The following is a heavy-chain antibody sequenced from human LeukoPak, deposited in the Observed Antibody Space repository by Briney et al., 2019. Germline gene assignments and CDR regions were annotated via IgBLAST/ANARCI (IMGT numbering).Heavy chain of an antibody. CDR3: VGGGGENYDSSERAVDI. V-gene: IGHV3-11*01. Sequence: PGPSLRLSCAASGLTFSDHYMSWIRQAPGDGLEWLSFIRRSGSTIYDANSGKGQFTISRDNADNSLYLQMNSLTADETGVYYGVGGGGENYDSSERAVDIWGQGTMVIVSS. CDR2: IRRSGSTI. D-gene: IGHD3-22*01. CDR1: GLTFSDHY. J-gene: IGHJ3*02.